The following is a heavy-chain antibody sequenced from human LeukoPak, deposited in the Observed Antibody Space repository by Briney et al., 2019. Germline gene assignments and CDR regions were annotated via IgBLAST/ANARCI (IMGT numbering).Heavy chain of an antibody. D-gene: IGHD6-19*01. Sequence: PGGSLRLSCAASGFTASSNYMSWVRQAPGKGLEWVSIIYSGGSTYYADSVKGRFTISRDNSKNTLYLQMNSLRAEDTAVYYCARDRSSGWYTDGMDVWGQGTTVTVSS. CDR2: IYSGGST. J-gene: IGHJ6*02. CDR1: GFTASSNY. V-gene: IGHV3-53*01. CDR3: ARDRSSGWYTDGMDV.